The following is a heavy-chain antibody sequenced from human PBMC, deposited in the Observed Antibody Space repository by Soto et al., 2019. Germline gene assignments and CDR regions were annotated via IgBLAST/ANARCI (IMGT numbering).Heavy chain of an antibody. J-gene: IGHJ4*02. Sequence: EVQLVESGGGLVKPGGSLRLSCAASGFTFSSYSMNWVRQAPGKGLEWVSSISSSSSYIYYADSVKGRFTISRDNAKNSLYLQMNSLRAEDTAVYYCARGGAPYDFWSGGQYYFDYWGQGTLVTVSS. CDR2: ISSSSSYI. D-gene: IGHD3-3*01. CDR1: GFTFSSYS. V-gene: IGHV3-21*01. CDR3: ARGGAPYDFWSGGQYYFDY.